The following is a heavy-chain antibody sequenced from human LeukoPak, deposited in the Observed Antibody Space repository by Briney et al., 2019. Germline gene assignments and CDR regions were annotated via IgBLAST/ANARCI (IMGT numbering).Heavy chain of an antibody. D-gene: IGHD3/OR15-3a*01. CDR1: GGSLSSSSYY. J-gene: IGHJ4*02. CDR2: IYYSGST. V-gene: IGHV4-39*07. Sequence: SETLSLTCTVSGGSLSSSSYYWGWIRQPPGKGLEWIGSIYYSGSTYYNPSLKSRVTISVDTSKNQFSLKLSSVTAADTAVYYCARGRWTYDYWGQGTLVTVSS. CDR3: ARGRWTYDY.